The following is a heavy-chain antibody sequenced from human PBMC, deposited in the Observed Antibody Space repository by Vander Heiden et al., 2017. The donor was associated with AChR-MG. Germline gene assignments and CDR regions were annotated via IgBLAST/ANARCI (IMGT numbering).Heavy chain of an antibody. D-gene: IGHD3-22*01. J-gene: IGHJ4*02. V-gene: IGHV3-9*01. CDR1: GFTFEDYA. CDR3: AAYDSSGYNPFDY. Sequence: EVQLVESGGGLVQPGRSLSLSCAASGFTFEDYAMHWVRQAPGKGLEWVSGISWNSGSIGYADSVKGRFTISRDNAKNSLYLQMNSLRAEDTALYYCAAYDSSGYNPFDYWGQGTLVTVSS. CDR2: ISWNSGSI.